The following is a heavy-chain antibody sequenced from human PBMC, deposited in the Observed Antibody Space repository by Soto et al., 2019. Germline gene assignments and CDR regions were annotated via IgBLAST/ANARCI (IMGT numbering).Heavy chain of an antibody. Sequence: SVKVSCKASGGTFSSYTISWVRQAPGQGLEWMGRIIPILGIANYAQKFQGRGTITADKSTSTAYMELSSLRSEDTAVYYCARDYGSQLNAFDIWGQGTMVTVSS. D-gene: IGHD2-2*01. CDR3: ARDYGSQLNAFDI. V-gene: IGHV1-69*04. CDR2: IIPILGIA. J-gene: IGHJ3*02. CDR1: GGTFSSYT.